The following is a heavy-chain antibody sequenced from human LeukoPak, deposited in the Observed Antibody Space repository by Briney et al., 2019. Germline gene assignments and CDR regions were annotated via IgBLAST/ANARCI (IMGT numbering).Heavy chain of an antibody. V-gene: IGHV3-23*01. J-gene: IGHJ3*02. CDR1: GFTFSSYA. CDR3: AKVYAKRQILVVRKHDAFDI. CDR2: ISGSGGST. D-gene: IGHD2-8*02. Sequence: QPGGSLRLSCAASGFTFSSYAMSWVRQAPGKGLEWVSAISGSGGSTYYADSVKGRFTISRDNSKNTLYLQMNSLRAEDTAVYYCAKVYAKRQILVVRKHDAFDIWGQGTMVTVSS.